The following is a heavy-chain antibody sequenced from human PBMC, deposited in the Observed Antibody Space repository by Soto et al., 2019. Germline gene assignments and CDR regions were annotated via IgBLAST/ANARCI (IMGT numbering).Heavy chain of an antibody. CDR1: GCSISSGENF. J-gene: IGHJ4*02. CDR3: ARDTGTSPYYFDY. CDR2: IHHSGST. V-gene: IGHV4-30-4*01. Sequence: PSETLSLTCTVSGCSISSGENFWNWIRQSPGKGLEWIGYIHHSGSTYYNPSLKSRLTISVDTSKNQISLKLNSVTAADTAVYYCARDTGTSPYYFDYGGQGTLVTVS. D-gene: IGHD2-8*02.